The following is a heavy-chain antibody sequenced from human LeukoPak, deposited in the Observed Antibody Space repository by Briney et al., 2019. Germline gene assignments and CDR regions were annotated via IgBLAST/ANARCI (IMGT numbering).Heavy chain of an antibody. CDR3: AKLVSSSTWADAFDI. D-gene: IGHD6-13*01. CDR1: GFIFSSYG. Sequence: PGGSLRLSCAASGFIFSSYGMHWVRQAPGKGLEWVSAISGSGGSTYYADSVKGRFTISRDNSKNTLYLQMNSLRAEDTAVYYCAKLVSSSTWADAFDIWGQGTMVTISS. CDR2: ISGSGGST. J-gene: IGHJ3*02. V-gene: IGHV3-23*01.